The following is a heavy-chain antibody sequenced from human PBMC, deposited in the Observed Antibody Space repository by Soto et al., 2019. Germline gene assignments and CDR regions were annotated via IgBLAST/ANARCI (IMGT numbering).Heavy chain of an antibody. CDR3: AKDVR. CDR1: GFTFGTHG. CDR2: IKGDASEN. Sequence: EVQLVESGGDLVHPGGSVRLSCAASGFTFGTHGMSGVRQAPGKGLEWVANIKGDASENYYADSVRGRFTISRDNAKSSLYLQMNSLRVEDTAVYYCAKDVRWGQGTLVTVSS. J-gene: IGHJ4*02. V-gene: IGHV3-7*05.